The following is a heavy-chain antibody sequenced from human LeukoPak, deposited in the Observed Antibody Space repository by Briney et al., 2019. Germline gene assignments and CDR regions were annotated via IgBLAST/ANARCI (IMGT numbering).Heavy chain of an antibody. CDR3: AGEWLALDY. CDR2: IRYDGSNK. J-gene: IGHJ4*02. CDR1: GFTFSSYG. D-gene: IGHD6-19*01. Sequence: GGSLRLSCAASGFTFSSYGMHWVRQAPGKGLEWVAFIRYDGSNKYYADSVKGRFTISRDNSKNTLYLQMNSLRAEDTAVYYCAGEWLALDYWGREPWSPSPQ. V-gene: IGHV3-30*02.